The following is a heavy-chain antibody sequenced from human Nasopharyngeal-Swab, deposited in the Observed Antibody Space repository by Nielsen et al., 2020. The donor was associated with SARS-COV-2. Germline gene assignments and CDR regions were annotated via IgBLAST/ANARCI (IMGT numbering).Heavy chain of an antibody. J-gene: IGHJ5*02. CDR3: ARQSPSYYDILTGAVYEGWFDP. CDR1: GYSFTSYW. V-gene: IGHV5-51*01. Sequence: GESLKISCTGSGYSFTSYWIGRVRQVPGKGLDWMGIIYLGDSDTRSSPSFQGQVTLSADKSISTAYLQWSSLKASDTAMSYCARQSPSYYDILTGAVYEGWFDPWGQGTLVTVSS. D-gene: IGHD3-9*01. CDR2: IYLGDSDT.